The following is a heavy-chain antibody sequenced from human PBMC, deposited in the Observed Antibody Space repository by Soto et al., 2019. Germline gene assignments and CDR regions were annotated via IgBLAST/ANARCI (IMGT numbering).Heavy chain of an antibody. J-gene: IGHJ3*02. CDR2: INSDGSSP. Sequence: EVPLVESGGGLVQPGGSLRLSCAASGFTFSTYWMHWVRQAPGKGLVWVSRINSDGSSPTYADSVKGRFTISRDNAKNTVYLQMNSLRIEDTAVYYCTRAAAPGGAFDIWGQGTMVTVSS. D-gene: IGHD6-25*01. CDR1: GFTFSTYW. V-gene: IGHV3-74*01. CDR3: TRAAAPGGAFDI.